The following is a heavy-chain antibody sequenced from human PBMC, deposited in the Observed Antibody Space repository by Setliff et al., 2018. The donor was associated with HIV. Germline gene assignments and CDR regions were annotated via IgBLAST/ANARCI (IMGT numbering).Heavy chain of an antibody. V-gene: IGHV1-69*05. CDR1: GGTFSSYA. D-gene: IGHD3-10*01. Sequence: SVKVSCKASGGTFSSYAISWVRQAPGQGLEWMGGIIPSFGTANYAQKFKGRVTITTDESTSTAYMELSRLRSEDTAVNYCARDKYPSGSLERYYYYSMDVWGKGTTVTVSS. J-gene: IGHJ6*03. CDR3: ARDKYPSGSLERYYYYSMDV. CDR2: IIPSFGTA.